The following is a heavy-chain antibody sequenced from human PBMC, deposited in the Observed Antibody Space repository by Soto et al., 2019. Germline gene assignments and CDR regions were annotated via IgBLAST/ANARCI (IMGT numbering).Heavy chain of an antibody. CDR2: IYYSGST. CDR3: ARVWWLRDLYYFDY. V-gene: IGHV4-59*01. D-gene: IGHD5-12*01. CDR1: GGSISSYY. J-gene: IGHJ4*02. Sequence: ASETLSLTCTVSGGSISSYYWSWIRQPPGKGLEWIGYIYYSGSTNYNPSLKSRVTISVDTSKNQFSLKLSSVTAADTAVYYCARVWWLRDLYYFDYWGQGTLVTVSS.